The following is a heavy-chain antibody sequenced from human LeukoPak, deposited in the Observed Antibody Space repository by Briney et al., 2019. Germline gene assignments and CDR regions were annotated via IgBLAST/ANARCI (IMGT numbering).Heavy chain of an antibody. CDR2: ISDSSDTM. V-gene: IGHV3-48*01. CDR1: GFTFSYYS. Sequence: GGSLRLSCAASGFTFSYYSMNWVRQAPGKGLEWVSYISDSSDTMYYADSVKGRFTISRDNAKNSLYLQMNSLRAEDTAVYYCARAVRRGYYFDYWGQGTLVTVSS. CDR3: ARAVRRGYYFDY. J-gene: IGHJ4*02. D-gene: IGHD4-17*01.